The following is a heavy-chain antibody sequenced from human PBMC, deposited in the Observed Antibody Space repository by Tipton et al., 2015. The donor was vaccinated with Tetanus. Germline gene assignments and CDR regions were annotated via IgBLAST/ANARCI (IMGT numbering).Heavy chain of an antibody. CDR1: GGSISSGDYY. V-gene: IGHV4-30-4*01. CDR2: VYSTATT. Sequence: TLSLTCTVSGGSISSGDYYWSWIRRPPGKGPEWIGYVYSTATTYYNPSLKSRVTISVDTSKNQFSLKLTSVTAADTAVYYCARGEAYGDYPAMYFFGSWGQGTLLTVSS. J-gene: IGHJ4*02. D-gene: IGHD4-17*01. CDR3: ARGEAYGDYPAMYFFGS.